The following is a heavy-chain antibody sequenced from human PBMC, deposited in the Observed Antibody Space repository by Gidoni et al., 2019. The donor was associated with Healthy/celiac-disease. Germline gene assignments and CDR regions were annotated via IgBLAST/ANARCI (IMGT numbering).Heavy chain of an antibody. J-gene: IGHJ4*02. CDR2: ISGSGGST. CDR3: AKDTIAVAGRVFDY. CDR1: VLTFRSYA. D-gene: IGHD6-19*01. V-gene: IGHV3-23*01. Sequence: EVQLLESGGVVAQPGWSLRLSCAPSVLTFRSYAMSWVRQAPGKGLEGVSAISGSGGSTYYADSVKGRFTISRENSKNKLYLQMNSLRAEDTAVYYCAKDTIAVAGRVFDYWGQGTLVTVSS.